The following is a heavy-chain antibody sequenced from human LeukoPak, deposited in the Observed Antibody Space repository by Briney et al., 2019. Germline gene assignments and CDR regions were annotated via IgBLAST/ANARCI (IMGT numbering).Heavy chain of an antibody. V-gene: IGHV3-23*01. J-gene: IGHJ5*01. CDR3: AKDRHAPGRYCSSTSCFPFDS. D-gene: IGHD2-2*01. CDR1: GFSFSDYG. Sequence: GGSLRLSCAASGFSFSDYGMHWVRQPPGKGLEWVSGISGSGGSTYYADSVKGRFTISRDNTKNTLYLQMNSLRAEDTAVYYCAKDRHAPGRYCSSTSCFPFDSWGQGTLVTVSS. CDR2: ISGSGGST.